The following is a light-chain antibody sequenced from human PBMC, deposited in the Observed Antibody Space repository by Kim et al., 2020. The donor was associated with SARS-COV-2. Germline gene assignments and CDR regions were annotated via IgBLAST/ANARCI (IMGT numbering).Light chain of an antibody. CDR3: AAWDDSLDGPV. Sequence: ELTQPPSASGTPGRRVIISCSGGTSNIETNPVGWYQQLPRTAPKLLMYSDNYRPSGVPDRFSGSKSGTSASLTISGLQSEDEADYYCAAWDDSLDGPVFGGGTQLTVL. J-gene: IGLJ3*02. CDR2: SDN. CDR1: TSNIETNP. V-gene: IGLV1-44*01.